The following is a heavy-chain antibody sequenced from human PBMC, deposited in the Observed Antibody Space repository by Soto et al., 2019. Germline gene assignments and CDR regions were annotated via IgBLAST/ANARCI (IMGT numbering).Heavy chain of an antibody. CDR1: GGTFNSHS. D-gene: IGHD2-8*02. Sequence: SVKVSCKASGGTFNSHSFSWVRQAPGQGLEWMGSIIPIFNTSTYAQKFQGRVTITADESTTTAYMDLSSLTSEDTAVYYCATDDTVLVGADSAFDIWGLGTMVTVSS. J-gene: IGHJ3*02. CDR2: IIPIFNTS. V-gene: IGHV1-69*13. CDR3: ATDDTVLVGADSAFDI.